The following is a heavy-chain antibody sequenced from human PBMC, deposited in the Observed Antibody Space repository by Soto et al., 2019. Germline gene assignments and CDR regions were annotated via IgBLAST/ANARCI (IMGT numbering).Heavy chain of an antibody. CDR1: GFSVSRNF. Sequence: EVQLVESGGSFSQPGGSLRLSCAVSGFSVSRNFMSWIRQAPGKGLEWVSILYSGGTTYYTGSVEGRFTMSGDDSKNTVYLQMKSLRVEDTATYFCARVVLVGATPDYFDHWGQGSLVTVSS. J-gene: IGHJ4*01. CDR2: LYSGGTT. CDR3: ARVVLVGATPDYFDH. D-gene: IGHD1-26*01. V-gene: IGHV3-53*01.